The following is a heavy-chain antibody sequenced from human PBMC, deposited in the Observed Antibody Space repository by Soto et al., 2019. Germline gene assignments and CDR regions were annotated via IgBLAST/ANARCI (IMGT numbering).Heavy chain of an antibody. CDR3: ARGISGDYDSNYDW. CDR2: INSDGTLT. CDR1: GFSFNNYW. V-gene: IGHV3-74*01. Sequence: GGSLRLSCAASGFSFNNYWMHWVRQAPGKGLVWVSRINSDGTLTNYADSVKGRFTISRDNAKNTLRLQMNSLRAEDTAVYYCARGISGDYDSNYDWWGQGTLVTVSS. D-gene: IGHD5-12*01. J-gene: IGHJ4*02.